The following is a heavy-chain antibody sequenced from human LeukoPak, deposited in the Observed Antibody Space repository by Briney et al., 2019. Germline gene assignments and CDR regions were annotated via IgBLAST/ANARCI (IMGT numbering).Heavy chain of an antibody. Sequence: GGSLRLSCAASGFTFSSYGMHWVRQAPGKGLEWVAVIWYDGSNKYYADSVKGRFTISRDNSKNTLYLQMNSLRAEDTAVYYCARIGQYGAKYYYYGMDVWGQGTTVTVSS. V-gene: IGHV3-33*01. J-gene: IGHJ6*02. CDR3: ARIGQYGAKYYYYGMDV. CDR2: IWYDGSNK. D-gene: IGHD4/OR15-4a*01. CDR1: GFTFSSYG.